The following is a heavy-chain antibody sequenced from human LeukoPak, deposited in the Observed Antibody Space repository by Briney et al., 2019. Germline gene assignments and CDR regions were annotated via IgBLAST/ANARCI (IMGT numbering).Heavy chain of an antibody. Sequence: SETLSLTCTVSGGSISSHYWSWIRQPPGKGLEWIGYIYYSGSTNYNTSLKSRVTISVDTSKNQFSLKLSSVTAADTAVYYCARETIAAAGMWFDYWGQGTLVTVSS. CDR2: IYYSGST. J-gene: IGHJ4*02. CDR3: ARETIAAAGMWFDY. V-gene: IGHV4-59*11. CDR1: GGSISSHY. D-gene: IGHD6-13*01.